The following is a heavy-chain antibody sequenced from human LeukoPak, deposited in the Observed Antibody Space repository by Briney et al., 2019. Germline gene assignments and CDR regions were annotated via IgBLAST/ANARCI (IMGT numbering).Heavy chain of an antibody. CDR2: ISGSGGST. V-gene: IGHV3-23*01. Sequence: GGSLRLSCAASGFTFSGYAMNWVRQAPGKGLEWVSTISGSGGSTYHGGSTYYADSVKGRFTISRDNSKNTLDLQMNSLRAEDTAVYYCAAKGNGYTGIYLFAHWGQGTLVTVSS. CDR1: GFTFSGYA. D-gene: IGHD1-26*01. CDR3: AAKGNGYTGIYLFAH. J-gene: IGHJ4*02.